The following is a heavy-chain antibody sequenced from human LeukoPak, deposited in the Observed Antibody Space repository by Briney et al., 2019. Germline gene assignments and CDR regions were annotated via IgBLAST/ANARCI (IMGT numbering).Heavy chain of an antibody. CDR1: GFTFSSYA. V-gene: IGHV3-23*01. D-gene: IGHD6-13*01. J-gene: IGHJ6*03. CDR3: AKDAMSYSSSWFYYYYYYMDV. Sequence: GGSLRLSCAASGFTFSSYAMSWVRQAPGKGLEWVSAISGSGGSTYYADSVKGRFTISRDNSKNTLYLQMNSLRAEDTAVYYCAKDAMSYSSSWFYYYYYYMDVWGKGTTVTVSS. CDR2: ISGSGGST.